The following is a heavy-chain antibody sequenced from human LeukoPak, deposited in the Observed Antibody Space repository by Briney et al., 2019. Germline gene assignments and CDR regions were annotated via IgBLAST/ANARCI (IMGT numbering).Heavy chain of an antibody. J-gene: IGHJ6*03. CDR1: GGSISSYY. V-gene: IGHV4-4*07. CDR2: IYTSGST. D-gene: IGHD2-15*01. CDR3: ARALYCSGGSCYSNYYYYMDV. Sequence: SETLSLTCTVSGGSISSYYWSWIRQPAGKGLEWIGRIYTSGSTNYNPSLKSRVTMSVDTSKNQFSLKLSSVTAADTAVYYCARALYCSGGSCYSNYYYYMDVWGKGTTVTVSS.